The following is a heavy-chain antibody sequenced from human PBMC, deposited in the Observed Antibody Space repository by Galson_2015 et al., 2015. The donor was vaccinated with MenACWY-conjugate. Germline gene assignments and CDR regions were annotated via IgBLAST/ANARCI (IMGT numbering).Heavy chain of an antibody. D-gene: IGHD1-7*01. J-gene: IGHJ4*02. CDR3: ARTTGVLSGSFDY. CDR2: VSVSGDNT. Sequence: SLRLSCAASGFTFSNYAMSWVRQAPGKGLEWVSGVSVSGDNTYYGDSVKGRFTISRDYSKDTLLLQMNSLRAEDTALYYCARTTGVLSGSFDYWGQGTLVTVSS. CDR1: GFTFSNYA. V-gene: IGHV3-23*01.